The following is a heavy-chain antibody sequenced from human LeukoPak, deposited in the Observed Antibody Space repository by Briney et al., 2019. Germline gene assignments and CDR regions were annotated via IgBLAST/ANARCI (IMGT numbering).Heavy chain of an antibody. Sequence: GGSLRLSCAASGFTLSSYAMSWVRQAPGKGLEWVSSISASGGSTNYADSVKGRFTIYRDNSKNTVYLHMNSLRAEDTAVYYCAKVMKGSERLTMVRGVIIKTAGLYYMDVWGKGTTVTVSS. CDR3: AKVMKGSERLTMVRGVIIKTAGLYYMDV. CDR2: ISASGGST. CDR1: GFTLSSYA. J-gene: IGHJ6*03. D-gene: IGHD3-10*01. V-gene: IGHV3-23*01.